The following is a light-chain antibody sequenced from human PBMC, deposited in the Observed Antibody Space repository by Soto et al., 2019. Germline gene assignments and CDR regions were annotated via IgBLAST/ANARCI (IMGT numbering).Light chain of an antibody. V-gene: IGLV2-14*01. J-gene: IGLJ2*01. Sequence: QSALTQPASVSGSPGQSITISCTGTSSDVGSYNYVSWYQQHPGKAPKLMIYEVRNRPSGVSDRFSGSKPGKTASLTIFGLQAEDEADYYCSSYTTSTTQVFGGGTKLTVL. CDR1: SSDVGSYNY. CDR3: SSYTTSTTQV. CDR2: EVR.